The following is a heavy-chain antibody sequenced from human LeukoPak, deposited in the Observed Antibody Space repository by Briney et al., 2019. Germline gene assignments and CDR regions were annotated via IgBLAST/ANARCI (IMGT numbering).Heavy chain of an antibody. CDR1: GFNVSNNY. CDR3: ARNRGAAAGN. J-gene: IGHJ4*01. Sequence: GGSLRLSCAASGFNVSNNYMSWVRQAPGKGLEWVSVIYRGGSTYYADSVKSRFIMSRDNSKNTVYLQMDSLRAEDTAVYYCARNRGAAAGNWGQGTLVTVSS. CDR2: IYRGGST. V-gene: IGHV3-53*01. D-gene: IGHD6-13*01.